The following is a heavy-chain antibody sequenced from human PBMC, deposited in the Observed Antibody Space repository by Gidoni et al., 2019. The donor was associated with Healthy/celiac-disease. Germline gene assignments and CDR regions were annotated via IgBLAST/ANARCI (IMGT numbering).Heavy chain of an antibody. CDR3: ARDQEYSSSSGGYFDY. CDR2: IYYKGST. D-gene: IGHD6-6*01. CDR1: GCSISRGGYY. J-gene: IGHJ4*02. Sequence: QVQLQESGPGLVKPSPTLSLTCPVSGCSISRGGYYWSWIRQHPGKGLEWIGYIYYKGSTYYNPSLKSRVTISVDTSKNQFSLKLSSVTAADTAVYYCARDQEYSSSSGGYFDYWGQGTLVTVSS. V-gene: IGHV4-31*03.